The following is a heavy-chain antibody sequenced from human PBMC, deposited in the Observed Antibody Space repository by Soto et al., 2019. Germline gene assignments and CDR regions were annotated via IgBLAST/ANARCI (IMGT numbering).Heavy chain of an antibody. CDR2: INPNSGGT. CDR1: GYTFTGYY. D-gene: IGHD1-26*01. V-gene: IGHV1-2*02. CDR3: ARESQWELPVYYYYGMDV. J-gene: IGHJ6*02. Sequence: ASVKVSCKASGYTFTGYYMHWVRQAPGQGLEWMGWINPNSGGTNYAQKFQGRVTMTRDTSISTAYMELSRLRSDDTAVYYCARESQWELPVYYYYGMDVWGQGTTVTVSS.